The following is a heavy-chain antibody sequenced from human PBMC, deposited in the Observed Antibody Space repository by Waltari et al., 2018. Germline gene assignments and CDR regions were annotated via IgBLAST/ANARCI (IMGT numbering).Heavy chain of an antibody. D-gene: IGHD3-10*01. V-gene: IGHV3-74*01. CDR1: GFTLSSYW. CDR2: INPDGSTI. J-gene: IGHJ4*02. CDR3: TKDTFGEYDS. Sequence: EVQLVESGGGLVQPGGSLRLSCAASGFTLSSYWMHWVRQVPGKGLVWVSRINPDGSTINYADAVRGLFTISRDSAKNTLYLQMNSLRAEDTAVYYYTKDTFGEYDSWGQGTLVTVSS.